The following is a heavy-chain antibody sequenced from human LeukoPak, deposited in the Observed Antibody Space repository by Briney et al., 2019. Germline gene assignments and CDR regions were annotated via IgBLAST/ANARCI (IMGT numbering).Heavy chain of an antibody. Sequence: PSETLSLTCTVSGDSISHYYWTWVRQPPGKGLEWIGEINHSGSTNYNPSLKSRVTISVDTSKNQFSLKLSSVTAADTAVYYCARGIRVAGYRPFDYWGQGTLVTVSS. J-gene: IGHJ4*02. CDR1: GDSISHYY. D-gene: IGHD6-19*01. CDR3: ARGIRVAGYRPFDY. CDR2: INHSGST. V-gene: IGHV4-34*01.